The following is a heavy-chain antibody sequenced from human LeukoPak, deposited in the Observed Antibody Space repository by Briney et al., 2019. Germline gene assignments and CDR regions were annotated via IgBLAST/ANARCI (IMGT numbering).Heavy chain of an antibody. Sequence: PGGSLRLSCAASGFTFSSYGMHWVRQAPGKGLEWVAVIWYDGSNKYYADSVKGRFTISRDNSKNTLYLQMNSLRAEDTAVYYCARDEPRYYDYVWGSQTYDRVIPLYFDYWGQGTLVTVSS. V-gene: IGHV3-33*01. CDR1: GFTFSSYG. CDR3: ARDEPRYYDYVWGSQTYDRVIPLYFDY. D-gene: IGHD3-16*01. CDR2: IWYDGSNK. J-gene: IGHJ4*02.